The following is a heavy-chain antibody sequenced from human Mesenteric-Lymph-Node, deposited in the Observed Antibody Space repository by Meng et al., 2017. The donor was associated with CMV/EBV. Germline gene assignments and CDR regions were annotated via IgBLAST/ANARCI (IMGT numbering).Heavy chain of an antibody. Sequence: SSGSYYLSWLRQPPEKGLDCIRYIYSRGTTYHTPSLKSRITISVDTSKTQFSLKLRSVTAADTAVYYCAIIKIDYYGSGSYCYFDSWGQGTLVTVSS. J-gene: IGHJ4*02. CDR3: AIIKIDYYGSGSYCYFDS. V-gene: IGHV4-61*01. D-gene: IGHD3-10*01. CDR1: SSGSYY. CDR2: IYSRGTT.